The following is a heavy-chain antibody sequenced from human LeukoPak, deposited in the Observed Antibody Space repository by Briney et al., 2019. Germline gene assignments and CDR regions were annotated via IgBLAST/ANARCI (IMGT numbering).Heavy chain of an antibody. V-gene: IGHV1-8*03. CDR2: MNPNSGNT. CDR3: ARARLYYDFWSGYYTGNWFDP. J-gene: IGHJ5*02. CDR1: GYTFTSYD. D-gene: IGHD3-3*01. Sequence: ASVKVSCKASGYTFTSYDINWARQATGQGLEWMGWMNPNSGNTGYAQKFQGRVTITRNTSISTAYMELSSLRSEDTAVYYCARARLYYDFWSGYYTGNWFDPWGQGTLVTVSS.